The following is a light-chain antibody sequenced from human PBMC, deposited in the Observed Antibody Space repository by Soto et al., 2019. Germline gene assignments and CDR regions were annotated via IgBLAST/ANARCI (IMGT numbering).Light chain of an antibody. J-gene: IGLJ1*01. V-gene: IGLV2-14*03. CDR2: DVS. CDR1: STDVGGDNY. Sequence: QAALTEPASVSGSPGQSITISCTGTSTDVGGDNYVSLYQQYLGKAPKLIIYDVSSRPSGVSDRFSGSKSGNTASLTISGLQAEDEADYYCNSYTSATTLRGVFGVGTKVTVL. CDR3: NSYTSATTLRGV.